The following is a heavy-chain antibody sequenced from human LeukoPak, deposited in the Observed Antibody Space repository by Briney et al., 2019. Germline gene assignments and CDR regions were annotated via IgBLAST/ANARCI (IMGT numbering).Heavy chain of an antibody. V-gene: IGHV4-34*01. D-gene: IGHD2-15*01. CDR1: GGSFSGYY. CDR3: ARGTPVVVAATRPHWFDP. J-gene: IGHJ5*02. Sequence: PSETLSLTCAVYGGSFSGYYWSWIRQPPGKGLEWIGEINHSGSTNYNPSLKSRVTISVDTSKNQFSLMLSSVTAADTAVYYCARGTPVVVAATRPHWFDPWSQGTLVTVSS. CDR2: INHSGST.